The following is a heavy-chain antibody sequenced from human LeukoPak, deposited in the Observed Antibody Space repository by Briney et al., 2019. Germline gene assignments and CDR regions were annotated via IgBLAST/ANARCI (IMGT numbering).Heavy chain of an antibody. CDR3: ARVVGQGTAMPSRDFFDY. D-gene: IGHD2-2*01. CDR1: GYTFTGYC. V-gene: IGHV1-2*02. CDR2: ISPNTGDT. Sequence: ASVKVSCKASGYTFTGYCLHWVRQAPGQGLEWMGWISPNTGDTNYAQKFQGRVTMTRDTSITTAHMELSSLRSDDTAMYYCARVVGQGTAMPSRDFFDYWGQGTLVIVSS. J-gene: IGHJ4*02.